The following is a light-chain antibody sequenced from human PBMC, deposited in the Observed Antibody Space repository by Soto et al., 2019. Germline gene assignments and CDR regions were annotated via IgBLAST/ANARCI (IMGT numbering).Light chain of an antibody. CDR1: QTVNSFY. V-gene: IGKV3-20*01. CDR3: HRYGSSLWT. J-gene: IGKJ1*01. CDR2: GAS. Sequence: EIVLTQSPGTLSLSPGERATLSCRASQTVNSFYVAWYQQKPGQAPRLLIYGASNRATVLPFRVSGSGSGFDFSISISRLEPVDVAVYYCHRYGSSLWTFGQGTKVEIK.